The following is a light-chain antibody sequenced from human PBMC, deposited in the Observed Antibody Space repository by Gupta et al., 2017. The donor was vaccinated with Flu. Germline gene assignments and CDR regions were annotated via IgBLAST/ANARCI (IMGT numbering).Light chain of an antibody. CDR3: NSRDSSGNHSVV. Sequence: SSELTQDPAVSVALGRTVRITCQGDSLRSYYASWYQQKPGQAPVLVIYGKNNRPSGIPDRFSGSSSGNTASLTITGAQAEDEADYYCNSRDSSGNHSVVFGGGTKLTVL. J-gene: IGLJ2*01. V-gene: IGLV3-19*01. CDR2: GKN. CDR1: SLRSYY.